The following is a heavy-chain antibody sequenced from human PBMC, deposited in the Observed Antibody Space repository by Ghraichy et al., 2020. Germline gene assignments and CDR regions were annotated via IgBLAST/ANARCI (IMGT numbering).Heavy chain of an antibody. Sequence: GGSLRLSCTTSGFTFGSYTMNWVRQTPGKGLEWVSSISSSSSSIYYADSLKGRFTISRDNVKKILYLQMSSLRADDTAVYYCARDLGDYMDVWGKGTTVTASS. CDR2: ISSSSSSI. CDR3: ARDLGDYMDV. J-gene: IGHJ6*03. D-gene: IGHD3-16*01. V-gene: IGHV3-21*01. CDR1: GFTFGSYT.